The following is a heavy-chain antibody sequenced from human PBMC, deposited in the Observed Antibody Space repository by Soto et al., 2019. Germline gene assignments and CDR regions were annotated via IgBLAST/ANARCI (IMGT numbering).Heavy chain of an antibody. V-gene: IGHV1-18*01. Sequence: QVQLVQSGAEVKKPGASVKVSCKASGYTFTSYGISWVRQAPGQGLEWMGWISAYNSNTNYAQKLQGRVTMTTDTSTSTAYMELRSLRSDDTAVYYCARSYAYYYGSGGQPNYYMDVWGKGTTVTVSS. D-gene: IGHD3-10*01. CDR2: ISAYNSNT. CDR1: GYTFTSYG. CDR3: ARSYAYYYGSGGQPNYYMDV. J-gene: IGHJ6*03.